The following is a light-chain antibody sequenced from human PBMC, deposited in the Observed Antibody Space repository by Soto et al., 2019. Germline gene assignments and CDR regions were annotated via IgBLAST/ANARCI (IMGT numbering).Light chain of an antibody. CDR1: QSITNY. V-gene: IGKV1-39*01. CDR2: AAD. J-gene: IGKJ5*01. CDR3: QQCHATPLT. Sequence: EIQMTQTPSSLSASVEDTITSTSRASQSITNYLTWFQQKPGKAPSLLIFAADNLQDGVPSRFSGSGSGRDFSLTITTLQPEDVGIYYCQQCHATPLTFGQGTRLEIK.